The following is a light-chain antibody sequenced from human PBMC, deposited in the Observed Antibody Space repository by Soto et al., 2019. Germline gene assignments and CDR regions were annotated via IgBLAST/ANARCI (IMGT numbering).Light chain of an antibody. CDR2: QDS. Sequence: SYELTQPPSVSVSPGQTASITCSGDKLGDKYACWYQQKPGQSPVLVIYQDSKRPSGIPERFSGSNSGNTATLTISGTQAMDEADHYGQAWDSTTGVVFGGGPKVTVL. J-gene: IGLJ2*01. CDR3: QAWDSTTGVV. V-gene: IGLV3-1*01. CDR1: KLGDKY.